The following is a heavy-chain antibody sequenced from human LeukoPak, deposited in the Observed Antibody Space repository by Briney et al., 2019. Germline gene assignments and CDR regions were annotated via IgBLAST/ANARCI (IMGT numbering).Heavy chain of an antibody. CDR2: MCGSAGCT. CDR3: ARGNWNYGVFDY. V-gene: IGHV3-23*01. CDR1: GFTFNIYA. D-gene: IGHD1-7*01. J-gene: IGHJ4*02. Sequence: PGGSLSLSCAASGFTFNIYAMSWVRQARGKGLEWVASMCGSAGCTYYADSVKGRFTISRDNAKNSLYLQMNSLRAEDTAVYYCARGNWNYGVFDYWGQGTLVTVSS.